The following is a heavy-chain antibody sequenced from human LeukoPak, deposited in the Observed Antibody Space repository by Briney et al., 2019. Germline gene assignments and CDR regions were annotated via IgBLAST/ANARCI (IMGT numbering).Heavy chain of an antibody. Sequence: PGRSLRLSCAASGFTFSSYGMHWVRQAPGKGLEWVAVIWYDGSNKYYEDSVKGRFTISRDNSKNTLYLQMNSLRAEDTAEYYCARDARATRPGVVGMDVWGQGTTVTVSS. CDR3: ARDARATRPGVVGMDV. D-gene: IGHD6-6*01. CDR2: IWYDGSNK. CDR1: GFTFSSYG. J-gene: IGHJ6*02. V-gene: IGHV3-33*01.